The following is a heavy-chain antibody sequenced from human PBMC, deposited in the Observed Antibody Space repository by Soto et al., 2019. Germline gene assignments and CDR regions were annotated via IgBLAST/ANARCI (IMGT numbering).Heavy chain of an antibody. V-gene: IGHV4-34*01. CDR1: GGFVTSGSYY. J-gene: IGHJ3*02. CDR2: MSHSGGT. CDR3: ARVERGTATTVVDAFDI. D-gene: IGHD1-1*01. Sequence: QVQLQQWGAGLLKPSETLSLTCAVYGGFVTSGSYYWSWIRQPPGKGLEWIGEMSHSGGTHFNPYLKRRVTISVDTSKNQFTLKMSSVTAADTALYYRARVERGTATTVVDAFDIWGPGTMVTVSS.